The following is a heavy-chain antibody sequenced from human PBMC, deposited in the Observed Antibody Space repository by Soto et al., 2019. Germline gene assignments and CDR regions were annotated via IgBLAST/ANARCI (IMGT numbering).Heavy chain of an antibody. CDR1: GFTFSSYA. V-gene: IGHV3-21*01. CDR2: ISSSSSYI. CDR3: ARDSSGWYVNI. J-gene: IGHJ3*02. Sequence: GGSLRLSCAASGFTFSSYAMHWVRQAPGKGLEWVSSISSSSSYIYYADSVKGRFTISRDNAKNSLYLQMNSLRAEDTAVYYCARDSSGWYVNIWGQGTMVTVSS. D-gene: IGHD6-19*01.